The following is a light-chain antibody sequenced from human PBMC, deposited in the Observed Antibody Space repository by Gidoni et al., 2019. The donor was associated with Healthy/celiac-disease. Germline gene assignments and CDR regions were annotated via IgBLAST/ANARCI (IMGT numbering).Light chain of an antibody. Sequence: DIVMTQSPDSLAVSLGERAATDCKSSQSVLYSSNNTNYLAWYQQKPGQPPKLLIYWASTRESGVPDLCSSSGSGTYFTLTSSSLQAEDVAVYYCQQYYSTPYTFGQXTKLEIK. V-gene: IGKV4-1*01. CDR3: QQYYSTPYT. CDR2: WAS. CDR1: QSVLYSSNNTNY. J-gene: IGKJ2*01.